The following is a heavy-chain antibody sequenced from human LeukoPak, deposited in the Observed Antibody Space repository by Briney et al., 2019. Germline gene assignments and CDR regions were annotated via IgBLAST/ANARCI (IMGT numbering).Heavy chain of an antibody. D-gene: IGHD6-13*01. J-gene: IGHJ4*02. CDR2: ISDTGGRT. CDR1: GITLSNYG. Sequence: GGSLRLSCAVSGITLSNYGMTWVRQAPGKGLEWVAGISDTGGRTNYADSVKGRFTISRDNPKNTLYLQMNSLRAEDTAVYYCARAIAAAGLVDYFDYWGQGTLVTVSS. CDR3: ARAIAAAGLVDYFDY. V-gene: IGHV3-23*01.